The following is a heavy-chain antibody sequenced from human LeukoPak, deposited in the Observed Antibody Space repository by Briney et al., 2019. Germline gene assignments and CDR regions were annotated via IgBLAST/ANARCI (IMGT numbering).Heavy chain of an antibody. CDR3: ARGYQLLYYGMDV. V-gene: IGHV4-34*01. J-gene: IGHJ6*02. Sequence: SETLSLTCAVYGGSFSDYYWSWIRQPPNKGLEWIGEINHSGSTNFNPSLKSRVTISVDTSKNQFSLKLSSVTAADTAVYYCARGYQLLYYGMDVWGQGTTVTVSS. CDR1: GGSFSDYY. CDR2: INHSGST. D-gene: IGHD2-2*01.